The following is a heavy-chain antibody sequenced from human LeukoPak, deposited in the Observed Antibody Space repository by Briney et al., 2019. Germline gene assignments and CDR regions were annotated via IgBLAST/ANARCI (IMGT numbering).Heavy chain of an antibody. J-gene: IGHJ4*02. V-gene: IGHV4-4*02. CDR1: GDSFSSNNF. D-gene: IGHD3-22*01. Sequence: SETLSLTCTVSGDSFSSNNFWTWVRQPPGKGLEWIGEIYRSGATNYNPSLRGRVTVSLDKSKNQFSLRLNSVTAADTAIYYCARNAGYSDLNYWGQGVLVTVSS. CDR2: IYRSGAT. CDR3: ARNAGYSDLNY.